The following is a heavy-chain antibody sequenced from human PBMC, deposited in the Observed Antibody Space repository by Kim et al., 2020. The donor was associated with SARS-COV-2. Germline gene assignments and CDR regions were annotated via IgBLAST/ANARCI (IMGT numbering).Heavy chain of an antibody. V-gene: IGHV1-18*04. Sequence: ASVKVSCKASGYTFTSYGISWVRQAPGQGLEWMGWISAYNGNTNYAQKLQGRVTMTTDTSTSTAYMELRSLRSDDTAVYYCARGPMGGGYPQLYGMDVWGQGTTVTVSS. D-gene: IGHD3-22*01. CDR1: GYTFTSYG. CDR3: ARGPMGGGYPQLYGMDV. J-gene: IGHJ6*02. CDR2: ISAYNGNT.